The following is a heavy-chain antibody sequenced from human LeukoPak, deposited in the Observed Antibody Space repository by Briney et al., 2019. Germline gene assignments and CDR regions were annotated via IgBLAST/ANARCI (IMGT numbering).Heavy chain of an antibody. J-gene: IGHJ4*02. V-gene: IGHV3-49*04. D-gene: IGHD3-22*01. CDR1: GFTFRVYT. CDR3: TRVLYYYDSTGYYL. Sequence: GGSLRLSCRASGFTFRVYTMSWVRQAPGKGLEWVGFIRSKDYGGTTEYAASVKGRFTISRDDSKSIAYLQMNSLRTEDTAVYHCTRVLYYYDSTGYYLWGQGTLVTVSS. CDR2: IRSKDYGGTT.